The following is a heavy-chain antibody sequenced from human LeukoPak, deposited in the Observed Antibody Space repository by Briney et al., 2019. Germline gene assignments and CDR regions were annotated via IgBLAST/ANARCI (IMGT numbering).Heavy chain of an antibody. V-gene: IGHV3-9*01. CDR3: AKGDSSGYYYYYYGMDV. CDR2: ISWNSASI. Sequence: PGGSLRLSCAASGFTFDDYAMRCVRQAPGKGLEWVSGISWNSASIGYADSVKGQFTIPRDNAKNSLYLQMNSLRAEDTALYYCAKGDSSGYYYYYYGMDVWGQGTTVTVSS. D-gene: IGHD3-22*01. J-gene: IGHJ6*02. CDR1: GFTFDDYA.